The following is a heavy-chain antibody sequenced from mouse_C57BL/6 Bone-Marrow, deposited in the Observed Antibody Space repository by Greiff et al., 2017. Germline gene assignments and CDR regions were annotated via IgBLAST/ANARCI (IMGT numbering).Heavy chain of an antibody. CDR3: GRERFITTVVATRAMDY. V-gene: IGHV1-11*01. CDR2: IYPVSGVT. CDR1: GYTFTDHI. D-gene: IGHD1-1*01. J-gene: IGHJ4*01. Sequence: QVQLQQSGAELASPGASVTLSCKASGYTFTDHIMNWVKKRPGQGLEWIGRIYPVSGVTNYNQKLMGKATFSVDRSSSTVYMVLNSLTSEDPACYYCGRERFITTVVATRAMDYWGQGTSVTVSS.